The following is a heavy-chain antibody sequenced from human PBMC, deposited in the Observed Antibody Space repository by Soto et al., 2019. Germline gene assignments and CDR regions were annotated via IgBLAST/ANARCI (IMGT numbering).Heavy chain of an antibody. CDR2: IRNKADSYTT. J-gene: IGHJ4*02. V-gene: IGHV3-72*01. CDR3: VRVPYNNGWYSDY. Sequence: EVQLVESGGGLVQPGGSLSLSCEASGFTFSDLHMDWVRQAPGKGLEWVGRIRNKADSYTTHYAASVKGRFTVSREYSQISLYLQMNSLRTKDTGVYFCVRVPYNNGWYSDYWGRGTLVTVSS. CDR1: GFTFSDLH. D-gene: IGHD6-19*01.